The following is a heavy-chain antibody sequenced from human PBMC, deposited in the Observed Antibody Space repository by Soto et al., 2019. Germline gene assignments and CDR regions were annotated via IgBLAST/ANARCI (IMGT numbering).Heavy chain of an antibody. D-gene: IGHD3-3*01. CDR1: GDSVSSNSAA. Sequence: PSQTLSLTCAISGDSVSSNSAAWNWIRQSPSRGLEWLGRTYYRSKWYNDYAVSVKSRITINPDTSKNQFSLQLNSVTPEDTAVYYCARAYYDFWSGYQGAGYYYYMDVWGKGTTVTVSS. CDR2: TYYRSKWYN. J-gene: IGHJ6*03. V-gene: IGHV6-1*01. CDR3: ARAYYDFWSGYQGAGYYYYMDV.